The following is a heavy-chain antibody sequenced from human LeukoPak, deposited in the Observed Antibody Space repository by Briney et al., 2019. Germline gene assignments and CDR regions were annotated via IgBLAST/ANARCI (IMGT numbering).Heavy chain of an antibody. J-gene: IGHJ5*02. V-gene: IGHV1-2*02. Sequence: VASVKVSCKASGYTFTGYYMHWVRQAPGQGLEGMGWINPNSGGTNYAQKFQGRVTMTRDTSISTAYMELSRLRSDDTAVYYCARATMVRGVNWFDPWGQGTLVTVSS. CDR1: GYTFTGYY. D-gene: IGHD3-10*01. CDR2: INPNSGGT. CDR3: ARATMVRGVNWFDP.